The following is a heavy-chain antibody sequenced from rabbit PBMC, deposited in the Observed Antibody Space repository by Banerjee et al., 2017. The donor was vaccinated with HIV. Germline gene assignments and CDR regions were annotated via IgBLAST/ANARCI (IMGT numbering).Heavy chain of an antibody. D-gene: IGHD1-1*01. CDR3: ARDLGWTDSSGFAGYFDL. Sequence: QEQLEESGGDLVKPEGSLTLTCTASGFDFSSTYYMCWVRQAPGKGLEWIACIYTASSGSTYYASWAKGRFTISKTSSTTVTLQMTSLTAADTATYFCARDLGWTDSSGFAGYFDLWGQGTLVTVS. CDR2: IYTASSGST. V-gene: IGHV1S45*01. J-gene: IGHJ4*01. CDR1: GFDFSSTYY.